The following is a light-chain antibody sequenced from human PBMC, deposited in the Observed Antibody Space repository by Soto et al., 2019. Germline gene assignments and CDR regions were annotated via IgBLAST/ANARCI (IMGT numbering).Light chain of an antibody. Sequence: EIVLTQSPATLSLSPGERATLSCRASQSVISYLAWYQQKPGQSPRLLIYGASTRATGIPATFSGSGSGTEFTLTISSLQSEDFAGYYCQQYNSWPFTFGGGTKVDI. CDR2: GAS. CDR3: QQYNSWPFT. CDR1: QSVISY. J-gene: IGKJ4*01. V-gene: IGKV3-15*01.